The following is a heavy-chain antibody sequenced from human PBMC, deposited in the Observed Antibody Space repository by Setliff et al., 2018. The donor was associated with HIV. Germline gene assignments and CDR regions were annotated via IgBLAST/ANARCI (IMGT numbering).Heavy chain of an antibody. D-gene: IGHD4-17*01. V-gene: IGHV1-18*01. J-gene: IGHJ6*03. CDR2: ISAYNGNT. Sequence: ASVKVSCKASGYTFTSYGISWVRQAPGQGLEWMGWISAYNGNTNFAQKLQGRVTMTEDTSTDTAFMELSGLTSEDTAVYYCATRGDLLGRRASTVTGYYYYLDVWGNGTTVTVSS. CDR1: GYTFTSYG. CDR3: ATRGDLLGRRASTVTGYYYYLDV.